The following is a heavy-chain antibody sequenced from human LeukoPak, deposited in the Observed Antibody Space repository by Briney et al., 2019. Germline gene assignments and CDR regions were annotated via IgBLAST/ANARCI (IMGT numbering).Heavy chain of an antibody. CDR3: ATDLGSKRWLQLRAFDI. D-gene: IGHD5-24*01. V-gene: IGHV1-24*01. CDR1: GYTLTELS. J-gene: IGHJ3*02. CDR2: FDPEDGET. Sequence: GASVKVSCKVSGYTLTELSMHWVRQAPGKGLEWMGGFDPEDGETIYAQKFQGRVTMTEDRSTDTAYMELSSLRSEDTAVYYCATDLGSKRWLQLRAFDIWGQGTMVTVSS.